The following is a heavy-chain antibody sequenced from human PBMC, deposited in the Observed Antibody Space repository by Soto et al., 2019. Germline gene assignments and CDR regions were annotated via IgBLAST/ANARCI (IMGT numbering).Heavy chain of an antibody. D-gene: IGHD1-26*01. CDR3: ARDAHSGSYVDY. V-gene: IGHV4-59*01. J-gene: IGHJ4*02. CDR1: GGSISSYY. CDR2: IYYSGST. Sequence: KPSETLSLTCTVSGGSISSYYWSWIRQPPGKGLEWIGYIYYSGSTNYNPSLKSRVTISVDTSKNQFSLKLSSVTAADTAVYYCARDAHSGSYVDYWGQGTLVTVSS.